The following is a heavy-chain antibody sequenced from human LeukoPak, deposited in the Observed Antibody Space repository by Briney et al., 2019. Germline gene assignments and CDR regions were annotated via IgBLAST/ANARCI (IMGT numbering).Heavy chain of an antibody. D-gene: IGHD6-13*01. CDR2: IYSSGTT. Sequence: SETLSLTCTVSGGSISSGSSYWSWSRQPAGKGLGWIGRIYSSGTTNYNPSLKSRVPILLDTPKNQFSLKLTSLTAAATPVYYCAGVDIGAADGGYAFDIWGQGTMVTISS. J-gene: IGHJ3*02. CDR1: GGSISSGSSY. CDR3: AGVDIGAADGGYAFDI. V-gene: IGHV4-61*02.